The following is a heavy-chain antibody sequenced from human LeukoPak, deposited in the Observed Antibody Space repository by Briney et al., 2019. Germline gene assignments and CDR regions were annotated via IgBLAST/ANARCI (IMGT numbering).Heavy chain of an antibody. Sequence: EASVKVSCKASGYTFTSYDINWVRQATGQGLEWMGWMNPNSGNTGYAQKFQGRVTMTRNTSINTAYMELSSLRSEDTAVYYCARVYSRRSSGYYYAEYWGQGTLVTVSS. CDR1: GYTFTSYD. J-gene: IGHJ4*02. CDR3: ARVYSRRSSGYYYAEY. CDR2: MNPNSGNT. D-gene: IGHD3-22*01. V-gene: IGHV1-8*01.